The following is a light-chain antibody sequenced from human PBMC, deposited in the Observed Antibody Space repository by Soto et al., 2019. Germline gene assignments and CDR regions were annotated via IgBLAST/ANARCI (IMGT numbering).Light chain of an antibody. V-gene: IGKV3-11*01. CDR2: DAS. J-gene: IGKJ4*01. Sequence: EIVLTQSPATLSLSPGERATLSCRASQSVSSYLAWYQQKPGQAPRLLIYDASNRATGIPARFSGSGSGTDLTLTISSLEPEEFAVYYCQHRSNWPLTFGGGTKVEIK. CDR3: QHRSNWPLT. CDR1: QSVSSY.